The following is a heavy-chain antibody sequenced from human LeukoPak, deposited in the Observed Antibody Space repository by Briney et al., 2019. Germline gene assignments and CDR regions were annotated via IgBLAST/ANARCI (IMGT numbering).Heavy chain of an antibody. Sequence: PSETLSLTCTVSGGSISSYYWSWIRQPAGKGLEWIGRIYTSGSTNYDPSLKSRVTMSVDTSKNQFSLKLSSVTAADTAVYYCASPNYCSSTSCYYMDVWGKGTTVTVS. J-gene: IGHJ6*03. D-gene: IGHD2-2*01. CDR1: GGSISSYY. V-gene: IGHV4-4*07. CDR2: IYTSGST. CDR3: ASPNYCSSTSCYYMDV.